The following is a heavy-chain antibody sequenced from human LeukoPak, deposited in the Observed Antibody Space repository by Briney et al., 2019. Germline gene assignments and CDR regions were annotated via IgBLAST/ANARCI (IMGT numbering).Heavy chain of an antibody. D-gene: IGHD5-24*01. Sequence: PGGSPRLSCAASGFTFSSYAMHWVRQAPGKGLEYVSAISSNGGSTYYANSVKGRFTISRDNSKNTLYLQMGSLRAEDMAVYYCASKRWLQSSFDYWGQGTLVTVSS. CDR3: ASKRWLQSSFDY. V-gene: IGHV3-64*01. CDR2: ISSNGGST. CDR1: GFTFSSYA. J-gene: IGHJ4*02.